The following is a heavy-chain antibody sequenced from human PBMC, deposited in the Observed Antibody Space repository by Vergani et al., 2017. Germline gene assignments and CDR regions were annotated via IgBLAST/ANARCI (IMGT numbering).Heavy chain of an antibody. V-gene: IGHV4-39*01. CDR2: IYYSGST. Sequence: QLQLQESGPGLVKPSETLSLTCTVSGGPISSSRYYWGWIRQPPGKGLEWIGSIYYSGSTYYNPSLKSRVTISVDTSKNQFSLKLSSVTAADTAVYYCARHRLYDSSGYDYWGQGTLVTVSS. CDR3: ARHRLYDSSGYDY. D-gene: IGHD3-22*01. CDR1: GGPISSSRYY. J-gene: IGHJ4*02.